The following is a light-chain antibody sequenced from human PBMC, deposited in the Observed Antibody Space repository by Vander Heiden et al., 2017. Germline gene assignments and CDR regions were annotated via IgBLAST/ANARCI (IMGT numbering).Light chain of an antibody. CDR1: QSVSSSY. Sequence: DIVLTQSPGTLSLSPGERATLSCRASQSVSSSYLAWYQQIPGQAPRLLIYGASSRATGIPDRSSGRGPGSDFTLTIIRLEPAHIPVYYSHQDAGSGFTSGQG. V-gene: IGKV3-20*01. CDR2: GAS. CDR3: HQDAGSGFT. J-gene: IGKJ2*01.